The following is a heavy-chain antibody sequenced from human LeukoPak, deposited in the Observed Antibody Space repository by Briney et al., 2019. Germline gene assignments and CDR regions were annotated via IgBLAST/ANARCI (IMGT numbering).Heavy chain of an antibody. Sequence: GASVKVSCKASGYTFTDYYMHWVRQAPGQGLEWMGLINANSGGTNYPQRFQGGVTMTRDTSIRTVYMELSRLRSDDTAVYYCARDFSGSYDCWGQGTLVTVSS. CDR3: ARDFSGSYDC. CDR2: INANSGGT. J-gene: IGHJ4*02. D-gene: IGHD1-26*01. V-gene: IGHV1-2*02. CDR1: GYTFTDYY.